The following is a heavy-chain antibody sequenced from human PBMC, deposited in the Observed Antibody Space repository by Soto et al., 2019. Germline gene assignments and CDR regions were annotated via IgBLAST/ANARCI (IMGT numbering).Heavy chain of an antibody. CDR3: ARESEDLTSNFDY. Sequence: GGSLRHSCAASEFTFSSYSMNWVRQAPGKGLEWVSSISSSSSYIYYADSVKGRFTISRDNAKNSLYLEMNSLRAEDTAVYYCARESEDLTSNFDYWGQGTLVTVSS. CDR2: ISSSSSYI. V-gene: IGHV3-21*06. CDR1: EFTFSSYS. J-gene: IGHJ4*02.